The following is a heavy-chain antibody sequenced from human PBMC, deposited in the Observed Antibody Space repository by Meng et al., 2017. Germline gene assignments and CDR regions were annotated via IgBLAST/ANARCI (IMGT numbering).Heavy chain of an antibody. CDR1: LGCLSRDA. D-gene: IGHD2-21*02. CDR3: ARDSRPCGGDCTETYFDY. V-gene: IGHV1-69*06. J-gene: IGHJ4*02. CDR2: IIPIFGTT. Sequence: KAGYAVKVSCTPSLGCLSRDATIWVRQGRGKGHEWMEGIIPIFGTTNYAQKFQGRVTMTGDNSTSTAYLELSSLRSEYTAVYYCARDSRPCGGDCTETYFDYWGQGTLVTVSS.